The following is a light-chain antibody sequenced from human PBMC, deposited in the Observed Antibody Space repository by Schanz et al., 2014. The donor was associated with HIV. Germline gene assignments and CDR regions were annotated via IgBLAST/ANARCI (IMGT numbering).Light chain of an antibody. J-gene: IGKJ1*01. Sequence: DIVLTQSPLSQPVTPGEPASFSCRSSHNLLHSNGYNYLDWYVQKPGQSPQLLIFLGSHRASGVPDRFSGSDSDGVFTLKISRGGAEGVGVYCGRQCRQAPPTFGQGTKVDIK. CDR3: RQCRQAPPT. CDR2: LGS. V-gene: IGKV2-28*01. CDR1: HNLLHSNGYNY.